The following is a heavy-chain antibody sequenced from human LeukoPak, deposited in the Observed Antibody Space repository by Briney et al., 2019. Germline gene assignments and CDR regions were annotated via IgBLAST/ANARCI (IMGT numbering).Heavy chain of an antibody. CDR3: ARSITGTGFDWYFDL. J-gene: IGHJ2*01. Sequence: SETLSLTCTVSGGSISSYYWSWIRQPPGKGLEWIGYIYYSGSTNYNPSLKSRVTISVDTSKNQFSLKLSSVTAADTAVYYCARSITGTGFDWYFDLWGRGTLVTVSS. V-gene: IGHV4-59*01. D-gene: IGHD1-20*01. CDR2: IYYSGST. CDR1: GGSISSYY.